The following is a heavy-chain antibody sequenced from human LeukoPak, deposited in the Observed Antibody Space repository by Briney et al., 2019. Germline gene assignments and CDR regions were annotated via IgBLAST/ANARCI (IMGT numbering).Heavy chain of an antibody. D-gene: IGHD3-10*01. CDR2: INHSGST. CDR3: ARGRYGSALDY. CDR1: GGSFSGYY. V-gene: IGHV4-34*01. J-gene: IGHJ4*02. Sequence: SETLSLTCAVYGGSFSGYYWSWIRQPPGKGLEWIGEINHSGSTNYNPSLKSRVTISVDTSKNQFSLKLSSVTAADTAVYYCARGRYGSALDYWDQGTLVTVSS.